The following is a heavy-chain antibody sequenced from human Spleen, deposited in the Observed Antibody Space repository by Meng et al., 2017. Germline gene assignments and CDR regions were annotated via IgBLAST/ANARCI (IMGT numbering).Heavy chain of an antibody. D-gene: IGHD4-11*01. J-gene: IGHJ4*02. V-gene: IGHV4-34*01. CDR1: GGSFSDYY. CDR3: ARGPTTMAHDFDY. Sequence: QGQRQQWGAGLLKPPETLSLTCVVSGGSFSDYYGSWIRQPPGKGLEWIGEINHSGSTNYNPSLENRATISVDTSQNNLSLKLSSVTAADSAVYYCARGPTTMAHDFDYWGQGTLVTVSS. CDR2: INHSGST.